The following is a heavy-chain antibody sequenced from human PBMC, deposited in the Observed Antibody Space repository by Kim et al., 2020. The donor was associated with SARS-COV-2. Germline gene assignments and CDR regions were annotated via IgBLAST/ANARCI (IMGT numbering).Heavy chain of an antibody. V-gene: IGHV3-11*01. CDR3: ARDSLVRGVKYYYYGMDV. CDR1: GFTFSDYY. D-gene: IGHD3-10*01. CDR2: ISSSGSTI. Sequence: GGSLRLSCAASGFTFSDYYMSWIRQAPGKGLEWVSYISSSGSTIYYADSVKGRFTISRDNAKNSLYLQMNSLRAEDTAVYYCARDSLVRGVKYYYYGMDVWGQGTTVTVSS. J-gene: IGHJ6*02.